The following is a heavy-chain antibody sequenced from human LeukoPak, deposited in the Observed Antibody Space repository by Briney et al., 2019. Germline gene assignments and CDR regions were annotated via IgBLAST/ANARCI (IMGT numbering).Heavy chain of an antibody. Sequence: GGSLRLSCTASGFTFGDYAMSWFRQAPGKGLEWVGFIRSKAYGGTTEYAASVKGRFTISRDDSKSIAYLQMNSLKTEDTAVYYCTRAPTYYYDSSGYYYYFDYWGQGTWSPSPQ. CDR3: TRAPTYYYDSSGYYYYFDY. J-gene: IGHJ4*02. D-gene: IGHD3-22*01. CDR2: IRSKAYGGTT. CDR1: GFTFGDYA. V-gene: IGHV3-49*03.